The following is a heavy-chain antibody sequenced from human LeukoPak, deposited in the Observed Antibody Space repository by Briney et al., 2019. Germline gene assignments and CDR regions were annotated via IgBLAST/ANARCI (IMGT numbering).Heavy chain of an antibody. Sequence: ASVKVSCKASGYTFTSYDINWVRQAPGQGLEWMGWINPNSGGTNYAQKFQGRVTMTRDTSISTAYMELRSLRSDDTAVYYCARDPRLPSYYYDSSGYDYWGQGTLVTVSS. D-gene: IGHD3-22*01. CDR1: GYTFTSYD. CDR2: INPNSGGT. V-gene: IGHV1-2*02. CDR3: ARDPRLPSYYYDSSGYDY. J-gene: IGHJ4*02.